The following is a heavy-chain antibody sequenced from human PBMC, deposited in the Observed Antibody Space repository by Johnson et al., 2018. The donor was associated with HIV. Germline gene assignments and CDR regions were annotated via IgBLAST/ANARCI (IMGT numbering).Heavy chain of an antibody. J-gene: IGHJ3*02. D-gene: IGHD1-26*01. V-gene: IGHV3-30*02. CDR3: ARGFGSYPGAGAFDI. CDR2: IRYDGSNK. CDR1: GFTFSSHG. Sequence: QVQLVESGGGLVKPGGSLRLSCAASGFTFSSHGMHWVRQAPGKGLEGVAFIRYDGSNKDYAESVKGRFTISRDNAKNSLYLQMNSLRAEDTALYYCARGFGSYPGAGAFDIWGQGTMVTVSS.